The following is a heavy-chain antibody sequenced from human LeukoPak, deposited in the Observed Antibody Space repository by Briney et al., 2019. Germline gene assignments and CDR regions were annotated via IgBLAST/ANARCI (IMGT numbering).Heavy chain of an antibody. CDR3: ARTRYGSGTYYFDY. V-gene: IGHV2-70*04. Sequence: SGPALVKPTQTLPLTCTLSGSSLSSSRMRVSWIRQPPGKALEWLARIDWDDDKFYSTSLKTRLTISKDTSKNQVVLTMTNMDPVDTATYYCARTRYGSGTYYFDYWGQGTLVTVSS. CDR1: GSSLSSSRMR. CDR2: IDWDDDK. J-gene: IGHJ4*02. D-gene: IGHD3-10*01.